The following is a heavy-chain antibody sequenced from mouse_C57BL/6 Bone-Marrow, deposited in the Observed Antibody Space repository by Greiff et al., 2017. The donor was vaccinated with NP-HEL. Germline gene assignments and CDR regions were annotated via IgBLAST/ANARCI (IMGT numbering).Heavy chain of an antibody. CDR3: ARLGHYYGSSLDY. J-gene: IGHJ4*01. D-gene: IGHD1-1*01. Sequence: QVHVKQSGPELVKPGASVKLSCKASGYTFTSYWMHWVKQRPGQGLEWIGNINPSNGGTNYNEKFKSKATLTVDKSSSTAYMQLSSLTSEDSAVYYCARLGHYYGSSLDYWGQGTSVTVSS. CDR1: GYTFTSYW. CDR2: INPSNGGT. V-gene: IGHV1-53*01.